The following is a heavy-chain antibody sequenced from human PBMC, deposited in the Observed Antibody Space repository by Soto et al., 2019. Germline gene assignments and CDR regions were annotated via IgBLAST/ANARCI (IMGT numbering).Heavy chain of an antibody. CDR1: GFTFSRYA. J-gene: IGHJ5*02. Sequence: GGSLRLSCTASGFTFSRYAMSWVRQAPGKGLEWVSTISDSGSTYYAESVKGRLTISRDNSKHTLYLQMNSLRAEDTAVYYCARVYGWGSYPEFDHWGQGTLVTVSS. V-gene: IGHV3-23*01. CDR2: ISDSGST. CDR3: ARVYGWGSYPEFDH. D-gene: IGHD3-10*01.